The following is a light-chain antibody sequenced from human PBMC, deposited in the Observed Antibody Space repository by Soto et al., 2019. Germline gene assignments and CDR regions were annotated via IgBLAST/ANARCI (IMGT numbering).Light chain of an antibody. V-gene: IGKV1-9*01. CDR1: QGISSY. J-gene: IGKJ2*01. CDR3: QQLNSYPPT. Sequence: DIQLTQSPSFLSASVGDRVTITCRASQGISSYLAWYQQKPGKAPKLLIYAASTLQSGVPSRFSGSGSGTEFHLTISRLQPEDFATYYGQQLNSYPPTFGQGTKLEIK. CDR2: AAS.